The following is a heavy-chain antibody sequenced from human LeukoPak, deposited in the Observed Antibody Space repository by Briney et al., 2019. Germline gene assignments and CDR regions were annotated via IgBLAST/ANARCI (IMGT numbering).Heavy chain of an antibody. J-gene: IGHJ5*02. D-gene: IGHD2-2*01. CDR1: GFTFSDYY. V-gene: IGHV3-11*01. CDR3: ARDWGCSSTSCYSFNWFDP. Sequence: GGSLRLSCAASGFTFSDYYMSWIRQAPGKGLEWVSYISSSGSTIYYADSVKGRFTISRDNAKNSLYLEMNSLRAEDTAVYYCARDWGCSSTSCYSFNWFDPWGQGTLVTVSS. CDR2: ISSSGSTI.